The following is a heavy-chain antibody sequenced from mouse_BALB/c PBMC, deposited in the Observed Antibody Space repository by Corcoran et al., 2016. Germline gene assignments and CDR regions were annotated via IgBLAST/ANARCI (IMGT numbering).Heavy chain of an antibody. J-gene: IGHJ3*01. V-gene: IGHV14-3*02. CDR2: IDPANGNT. Sequence: EVQLQQSGAELVKPGASVTLSCTASGFNIKDTYMHWVKQRPEQGLEWIGRIDPANGNTKYDPKFQGKATITADTSSNTAYLQLSSLTSEDTAVYYCANWAWFAYWGEGTLVTVSA. CDR1: GFNIKDTY. D-gene: IGHD4-1*01. CDR3: ANWAWFAY.